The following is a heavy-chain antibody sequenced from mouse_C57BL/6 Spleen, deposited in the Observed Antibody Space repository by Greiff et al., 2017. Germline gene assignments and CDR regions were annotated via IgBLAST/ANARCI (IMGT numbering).Heavy chain of an antibody. CDR1: GYAFSSSW. Sequence: VQRVESGPELVKPGASVKISCKASGYAFSSSWMNWVKQRPGKGLEWIGRIYPGDGDTNYNGKFKGKATLTADKSSSTAYMQLSSLTSEDSAVYFCAREGITTTDYYAMDYWGQGTSVTVSS. D-gene: IGHD2-4*01. CDR2: IYPGDGDT. V-gene: IGHV1-82*01. CDR3: AREGITTTDYYAMDY. J-gene: IGHJ4*01.